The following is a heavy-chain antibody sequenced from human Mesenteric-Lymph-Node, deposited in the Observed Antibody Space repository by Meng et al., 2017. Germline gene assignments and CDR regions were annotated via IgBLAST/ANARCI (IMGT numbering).Heavy chain of an antibody. Sequence: GESLKISCAASGFTFSSFEMDWFRQAPGTGLEWVSHIHTSASLINYADSVKGRFTISRDNAKNSLYLQMNSLRAEDTAIYYCARDSNYFYVDYWGQGTLVTVSS. CDR1: GFTFSSFE. D-gene: IGHD5-24*01. V-gene: IGHV3-48*03. CDR3: ARDSNYFYVDY. CDR2: IHTSASLI. J-gene: IGHJ4*02.